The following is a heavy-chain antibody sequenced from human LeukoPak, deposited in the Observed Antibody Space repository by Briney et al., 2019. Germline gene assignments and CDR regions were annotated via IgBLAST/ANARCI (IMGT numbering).Heavy chain of an antibody. D-gene: IGHD3-10*01. V-gene: IGHV3-23*01. CDR1: GYTFSGHA. CDR3: ARVKGYFDSGNYFGFFDF. CDR2: ISGTTGTI. J-gene: IGHJ4*03. Sequence: GGSLRLSCEASGYTFSGHAMSWVRQAPGKGLEWVSTISGTTGTIYYADSVKGRFTISRDNSKNTLYLQMKSLRAEDTAEYHCARVKGYFDSGNYFGFFDFWGQGTPVTVSS.